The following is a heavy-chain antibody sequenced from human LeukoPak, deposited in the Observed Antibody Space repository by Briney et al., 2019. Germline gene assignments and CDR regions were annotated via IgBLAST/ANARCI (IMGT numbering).Heavy chain of an antibody. J-gene: IGHJ5*02. CDR1: GFTVSSNY. CDR3: ARDIAARGYNWFDP. Sequence: GGSLRLSCAASGFTVSSNYMSWVRQAPGKGLEWVSVIYSGGSTYYADSVKGRFTISRDNSKNTLYLQMNSLRAEDTAVYYCARDIAARGYNWFDPWGQGTLVTVSP. D-gene: IGHD6-6*01. CDR2: IYSGGST. V-gene: IGHV3-53*01.